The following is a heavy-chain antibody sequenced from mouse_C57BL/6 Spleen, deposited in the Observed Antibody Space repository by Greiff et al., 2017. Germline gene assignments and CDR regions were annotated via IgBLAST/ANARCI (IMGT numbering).Heavy chain of an antibody. Sequence: EVQLQQSGPGMVKPSQSLSLTCTVTGYSITSGYDWHWIRHFPGNKLEWMGYISYSGSTNYNPSLKSRISITHDTSKNHFFLKLNSVTTEDTATYYCARWGYYFDYWGQGTTLTVSS. V-gene: IGHV3-1*01. CDR1: GYSITSGYD. CDR3: ARWGYYFDY. J-gene: IGHJ2*01. CDR2: ISYSGST.